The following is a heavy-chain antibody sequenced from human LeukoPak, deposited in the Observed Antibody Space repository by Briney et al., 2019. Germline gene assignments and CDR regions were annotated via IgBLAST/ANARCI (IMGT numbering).Heavy chain of an antibody. CDR2: MNPNSGNT. J-gene: IGHJ5*02. Sequence: ASVKVSCKASGYTFTSYDINWVRQATGQGLEWMGWMNPNSGNTGYAQKFQGRVTMTRNTSISTAYMELSSLRSEDTAVYYCARGVDIVVVVAATDLRDNWFDPWGQGTLVTVSS. V-gene: IGHV1-8*01. CDR1: GYTFTSYD. D-gene: IGHD2-15*01. CDR3: ARGVDIVVVVAATDLRDNWFDP.